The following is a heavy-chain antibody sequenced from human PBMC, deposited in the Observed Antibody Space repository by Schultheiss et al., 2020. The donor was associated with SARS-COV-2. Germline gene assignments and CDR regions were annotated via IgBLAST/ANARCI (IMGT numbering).Heavy chain of an antibody. J-gene: IGHJ4*02. CDR3: ARGRGVKQQPPPFRD. CDR2: IKQDGSEK. D-gene: IGHD6-13*01. Sequence: GGSLRLSCAASGFTFSSYWMSWVRQAPGKGLEWVANIKQDGSEKYYVDSVKGRFTISRDNAKNSLYLQMNSLRAEDTAVYYCARGRGVKQQPPPFRDWGQGTLVTVS. CDR1: GFTFSSYW. V-gene: IGHV3-7*01.